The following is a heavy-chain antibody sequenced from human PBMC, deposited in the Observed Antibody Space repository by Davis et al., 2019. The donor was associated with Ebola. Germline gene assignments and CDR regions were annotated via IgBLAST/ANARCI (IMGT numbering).Heavy chain of an antibody. J-gene: IGHJ4*02. V-gene: IGHV3-74*01. CDR2: IFSDGGSS. CDR1: GFTFSSYW. D-gene: IGHD3-22*01. CDR3: ARDRVIVG. Sequence: PGGSLRLSCAASGFTFSSYWMHWVRQAPGKGLVWVSRIFSDGGSSTYADSVKGRFTISRDNAKNSLYLQMNGLGAEDTAVYYCARDRVIVGGGQGTLVTVSS.